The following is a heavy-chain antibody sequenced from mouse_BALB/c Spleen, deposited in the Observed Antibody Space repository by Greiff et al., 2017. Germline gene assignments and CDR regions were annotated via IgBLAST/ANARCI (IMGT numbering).Heavy chain of an antibody. V-gene: IGHV2-2*02. D-gene: IGHD2-2*01. Sequence: QVQLKQSGPGLVQPSQSLSITCTVSGFSLTSYGVHWVRQSPGKGLEWLGVIWSGGSTDYNAAFISRLSISKDNSKSQVFFKMNSLQANDTAIYYCARKDGYDGWFAYWGQGTLVTVSA. J-gene: IGHJ3*01. CDR3: ARKDGYDGWFAY. CDR2: IWSGGST. CDR1: GFSLTSYG.